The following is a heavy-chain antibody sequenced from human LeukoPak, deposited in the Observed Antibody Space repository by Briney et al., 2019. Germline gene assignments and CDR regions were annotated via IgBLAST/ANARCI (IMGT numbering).Heavy chain of an antibody. CDR2: INTNTGNP. D-gene: IGHD1-26*01. CDR3: ARVRHSGSYLDWDFDY. CDR1: GYTFTSYG. J-gene: IGHJ4*02. Sequence: ASVKVSCKASGYTFTSYGISWVRQAPGQGLEWMGWINTNTGNPTYAQGFTGRFVFSLDTSVSTAYLQISSLKAEDTAVYYCARVRHSGSYLDWDFDYWGQGTLVTVSS. V-gene: IGHV7-4-1*02.